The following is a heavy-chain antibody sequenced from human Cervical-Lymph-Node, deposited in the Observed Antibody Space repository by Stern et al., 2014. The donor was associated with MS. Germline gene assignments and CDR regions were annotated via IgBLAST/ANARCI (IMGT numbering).Heavy chain of an antibody. J-gene: IGHJ4*02. Sequence: QVQLVQSGAEGKKPGASVKDSCKAAGYTLPSSGISWGRPAPGQGLEWMGWISAYNGNTNYAQKLQGRVTMATDTSTSTAYMELRSLRSDDTAVYYCARQHGDYWGQGTLVTVSS. D-gene: IGHD6-13*01. CDR3: ARQHGDY. CDR2: ISAYNGNT. V-gene: IGHV1-18*04. CDR1: GYTLPSSG.